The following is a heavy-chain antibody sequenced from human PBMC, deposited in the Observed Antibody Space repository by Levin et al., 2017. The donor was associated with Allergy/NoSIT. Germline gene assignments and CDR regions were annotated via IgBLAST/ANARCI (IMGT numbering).Heavy chain of an antibody. CDR2: ISSSSGYI. CDR1: GFTFSSYR. Sequence: PGGSLRLSCAASGFTFSSYRMNWVRQAPGKGLEWVSSISSSSGYIYYADSVKGRFTISRDNAKNSLYLQMNSLRAEDTAVYYCARESLGHCTGGSCSFDYWGQGTPVTISS. J-gene: IGHJ4*02. V-gene: IGHV3-21*01. CDR3: ARESLGHCTGGSCSFDY. D-gene: IGHD2-15*01.